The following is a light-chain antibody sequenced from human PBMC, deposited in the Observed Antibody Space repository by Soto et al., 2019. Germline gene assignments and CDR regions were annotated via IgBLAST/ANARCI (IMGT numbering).Light chain of an antibody. CDR2: DAS. CDR3: QQYDTSPRT. Sequence: EIVMTQSPAALSVSPGERATLSCRASQSVNSYLAWYQQKPGQPPRLLIYDASNRATGIPDRFSGSGSGTDFSLTISRLEPEDFAVYYCQQYDTSPRTFGQGTKVDIK. CDR1: QSVNSY. J-gene: IGKJ1*01. V-gene: IGKV3D-15*01.